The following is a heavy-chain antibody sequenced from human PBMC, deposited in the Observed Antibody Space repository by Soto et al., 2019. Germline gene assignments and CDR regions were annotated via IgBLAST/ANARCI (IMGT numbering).Heavy chain of an antibody. D-gene: IGHD6-13*01. CDR2: INPRSGNA. V-gene: IGHV1-46*01. CDR1: RYLFAGHN. J-gene: IGHJ4*02. Sequence: ASVKVSCKASRYLFAGHNIHWVREAPGQGLEWMGEINPRSGNAGYNQKFQGRVTMTSDTSTTTVYIILSSLRSDDTAVYYCARIAGAGLTYFDFWGLGTPVTVSS. CDR3: ARIAGAGLTYFDF.